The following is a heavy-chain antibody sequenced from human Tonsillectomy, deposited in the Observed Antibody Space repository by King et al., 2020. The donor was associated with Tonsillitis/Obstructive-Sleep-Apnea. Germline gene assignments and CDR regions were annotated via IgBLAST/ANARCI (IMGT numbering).Heavy chain of an antibody. CDR1: GFTFSYYS. J-gene: IGHJ4*02. V-gene: IGHV3-21*01. CDR2: ISSSSSYI. CDR3: ARDERSGYAPYYNSSGFDY. Sequence: QLVQSGGGLVKPGGSLRLSCAASGFTFSYYSMNWVRQAPGKGLEWVSSISSSSSYIYYADSVKGRFTISRDNAKNSLYLQMNSLRAEDTAVYYCARDERSGYAPYYNSSGFDYGGRGPLVTLSS. D-gene: IGHD3-22*01.